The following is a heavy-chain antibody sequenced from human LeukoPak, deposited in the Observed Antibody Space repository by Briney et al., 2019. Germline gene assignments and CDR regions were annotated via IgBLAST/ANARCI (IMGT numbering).Heavy chain of an antibody. CDR2: IHYGWTT. J-gene: IGHJ4*02. D-gene: IGHD2-2*01. Sequence: SETLSLTCTVSGGSITSEGYRWGWIRQPPGKGLEWIGQIHYGWTTEYNPSLKSRATISADTSKTQFSLKLSSVTAADTAVYYCAKLVPDPASTDFYSWGQGTLVTVSS. CDR3: AKLVPDPASTDFYS. CDR1: GGSITSEGYR. V-gene: IGHV4-39*01.